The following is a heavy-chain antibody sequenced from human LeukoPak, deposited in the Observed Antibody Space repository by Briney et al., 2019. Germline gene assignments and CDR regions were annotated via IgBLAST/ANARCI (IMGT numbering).Heavy chain of an antibody. J-gene: IGHJ4*02. CDR2: IYYSGST. D-gene: IGHD5-12*01. Sequence: SETLSLTCTVSGGSISSGGYYWSWIRQHPGKGLEWIGYIYYSGSTYYDPSLKSRVTISVDTSKNQFSLKLSSVTAADTAAYYCARGSGYSGYDLDYWGQGTLVTVSS. CDR1: GGSISSGGYY. V-gene: IGHV4-31*03. CDR3: ARGSGYSGYDLDY.